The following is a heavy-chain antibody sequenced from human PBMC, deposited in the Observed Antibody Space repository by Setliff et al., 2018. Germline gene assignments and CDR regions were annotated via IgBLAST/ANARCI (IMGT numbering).Heavy chain of an antibody. J-gene: IGHJ6*03. CDR1: GFTFSSHW. CDR3: ARDGGTAGRSYYYMDV. CDR2: INSDDSSS. Sequence: PGGSLRLSCVVSGFTFSSHWMHWVRQAPGKGLVWVSRINSDDSSSSYADSVKGRFTISRDNAKNTVYLQMNSLRAEDTAVYYCARDGGTAGRSYYYMDVWGKGTPVTVSS. D-gene: IGHD2-8*02. V-gene: IGHV3-74*01.